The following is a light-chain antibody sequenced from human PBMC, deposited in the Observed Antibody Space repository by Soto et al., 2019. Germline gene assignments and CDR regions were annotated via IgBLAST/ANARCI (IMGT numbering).Light chain of an antibody. Sequence: DIQMTQSPSSLSASVGDRVTITCQASQDISNYLNWYQQKPGKAPKLLIYDSSNLETGVPSRFSGSGFGTDFTFTISSLQPEDIATYYCQQYDNLSTTFGQGTRLEIK. V-gene: IGKV1-33*01. J-gene: IGKJ5*01. CDR2: DSS. CDR3: QQYDNLSTT. CDR1: QDISNY.